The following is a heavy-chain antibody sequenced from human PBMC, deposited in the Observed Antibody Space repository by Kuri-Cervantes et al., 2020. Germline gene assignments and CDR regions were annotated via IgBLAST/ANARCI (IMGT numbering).Heavy chain of an antibody. V-gene: IGHV3-33*01. J-gene: IGHJ3*02. CDR3: ARDHYDSSGYPWAGDAFDI. CDR1: GFTFSSYG. D-gene: IGHD3-22*01. Sequence: GGSLRLSCAATGFTFSSYGMHWVRQAPGKGLEWEAVIWYDGSNKYYADSVKGRFTISRDNSKNTLYLQMNSLRAEDTAVYYCARDHYDSSGYPWAGDAFDIWGQGTMVTVSS. CDR2: IWYDGSNK.